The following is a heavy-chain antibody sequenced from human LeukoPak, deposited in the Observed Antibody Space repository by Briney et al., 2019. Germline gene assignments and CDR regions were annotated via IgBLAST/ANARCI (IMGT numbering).Heavy chain of an antibody. J-gene: IGHJ4*02. D-gene: IGHD2-15*01. V-gene: IGHV5-51*01. CDR3: AKHVARVPDY. CDR1: GYTFTNYW. CDR2: IYPDDSDT. Sequence: GESLKISCKTSGYTFTNYWIGWVRQMPGKGLEWMGIIYPDDSDTRYSPSFQGHVTISADKSISTAYLQWSGLKASDTAIYYCAKHVARVPDYWGQGTLVTVSS.